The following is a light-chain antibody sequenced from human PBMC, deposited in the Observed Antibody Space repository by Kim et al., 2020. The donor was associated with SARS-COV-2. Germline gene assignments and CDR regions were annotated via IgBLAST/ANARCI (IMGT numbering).Light chain of an antibody. CDR2: QAS. V-gene: IGKV1-5*03. CDR1: QSISSW. Sequence: DIQMTQSPSTLSASVGDRVTITCRASQSISSWLAWYQQKPGKAPKVLIYQASSLESGVPSRFSDSGSGTEFTLTISSLQPDDFATYHCQQYSTYPWTFGQGTKVDIK. J-gene: IGKJ1*01. CDR3: QQYSTYPWT.